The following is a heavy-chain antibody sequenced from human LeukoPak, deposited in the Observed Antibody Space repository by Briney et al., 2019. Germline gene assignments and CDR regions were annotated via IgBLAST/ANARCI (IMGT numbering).Heavy chain of an antibody. CDR2: ISYDGSNK. J-gene: IGHJ3*02. CDR3: ARDWPSGAFDI. Sequence: PGGSLRLSCAASGFTFSSYAMHWVRQAPGKGLEWVAVISYDGSNKYYADSVKGRFTISRDNSKNTLYLQMNSLRAEDTAVYYCARDWPSGAFDIWGQGTMVTVSS. CDR1: GFTFSSYA. D-gene: IGHD3-10*01. V-gene: IGHV3-30*04.